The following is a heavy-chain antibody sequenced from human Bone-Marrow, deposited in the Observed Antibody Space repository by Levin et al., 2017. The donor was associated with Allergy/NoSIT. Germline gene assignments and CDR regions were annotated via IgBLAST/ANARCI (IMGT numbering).Heavy chain of an antibody. J-gene: IGHJ3*02. CDR1: GGSISSGGYY. D-gene: IGHD2-2*01. Sequence: SETLSLTCTVSGGSISSGGYYWSWIRQHPGKGLEWIGYIYYSGSTYYNPSLKSRVTISVDTSKNQFSLKLSSVTAADTAVYYCAREGGKCSSTSCYELGDAFEIWGQGTMVTVSS. V-gene: IGHV4-31*03. CDR3: AREGGKCSSTSCYELGDAFEI. CDR2: IYYSGST.